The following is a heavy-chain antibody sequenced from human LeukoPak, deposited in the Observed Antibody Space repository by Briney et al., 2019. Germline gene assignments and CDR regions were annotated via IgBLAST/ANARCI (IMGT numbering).Heavy chain of an antibody. V-gene: IGHV3-30*02. CDR2: IRYDGSNK. D-gene: IGHD3-22*01. J-gene: IGHJ3*02. Sequence: TGGSLRLSCAASGFTFSSYGMHWVRRAPGKGLEGVAFIRYDGSNKYYADSVKGRFTIFRANSKNTLYLQMNSLRAEDTAVYYCAKSSGYYYGGRDAFDIWGQGTMVTVSS. CDR3: AKSSGYYYGGRDAFDI. CDR1: GFTFSSYG.